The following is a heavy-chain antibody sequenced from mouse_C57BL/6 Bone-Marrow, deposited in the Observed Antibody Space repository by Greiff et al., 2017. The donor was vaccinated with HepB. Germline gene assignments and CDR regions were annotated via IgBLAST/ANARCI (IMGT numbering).Heavy chain of an antibody. D-gene: IGHD1-1*01. Sequence: VQRVESGAELARPGASVKLSCKASGYTFTSYGISWVKQRTGQGLEWIGEIYPRSGNTYYNEKFKGKATLTADKSSSTAYMELRSLTSEDSAVYFCARSPSIYYYGSSYFYYAMDYWGQGTSVTVSS. CDR1: GYTFTSYG. J-gene: IGHJ4*01. CDR2: IYPRSGNT. CDR3: ARSPSIYYYGSSYFYYAMDY. V-gene: IGHV1-81*01.